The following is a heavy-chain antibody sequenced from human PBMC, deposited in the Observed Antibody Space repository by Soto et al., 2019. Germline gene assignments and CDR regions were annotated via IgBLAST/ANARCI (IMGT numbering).Heavy chain of an antibody. CDR1: GGSISSGGYY. V-gene: IGHV4-31*03. J-gene: IGHJ6*02. Sequence: PSETLSLTCTVSGGSISSGGYYWSWIRQHPGKGLEWIGYIYYSGSTYYNPSLKSRVTISVDTSKNQFSLKLSSVTAADTAVYHCARFVRSCSATTCSARADFWGQGTTDPLS. D-gene: IGHD2-2*01. CDR2: IYYSGST. CDR3: ARFVRSCSATTCSARADF.